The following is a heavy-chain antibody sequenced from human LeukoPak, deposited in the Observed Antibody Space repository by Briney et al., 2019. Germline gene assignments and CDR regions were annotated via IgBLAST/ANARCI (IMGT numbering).Heavy chain of an antibody. CDR2: LSYDGVTE. D-gene: IGHD2-21*02. CDR3: ARDPRRIVVVTAIRYYFDY. Sequence: GGSLRLSCAASGFTFNSYALHWVRLAPGKGLEWVAVLSYDGVTEFYGDSVKGRFTISRDNAKNSLYLQMNSLRAEDTAVYYCARDPRRIVVVTAIRYYFDYWGQGTLVTVSS. CDR1: GFTFNSYA. V-gene: IGHV3-30-3*01. J-gene: IGHJ4*02.